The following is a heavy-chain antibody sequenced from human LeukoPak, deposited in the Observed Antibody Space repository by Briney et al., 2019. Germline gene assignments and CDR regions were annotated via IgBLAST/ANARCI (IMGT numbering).Heavy chain of an antibody. V-gene: IGHV3-30*02. CDR1: GFTFSSYG. Sequence: GGSLRLSCAASGFTFSSYGMHWVRQAPGKGLEWVAFIRYDGSNKYYADSVKGRFTISRDNSKNTLYLQMNSLRAEDTAVYYCARDEGYCSSTGCPFDYWGQGTLVTVSS. CDR2: IRYDGSNK. D-gene: IGHD2-2*01. CDR3: ARDEGYCSSTGCPFDY. J-gene: IGHJ4*02.